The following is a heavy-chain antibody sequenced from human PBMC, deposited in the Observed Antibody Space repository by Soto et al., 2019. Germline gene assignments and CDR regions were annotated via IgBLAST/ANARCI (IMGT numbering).Heavy chain of an antibody. CDR2: IYGTGNT. D-gene: IGHD6-13*01. J-gene: IGHJ6*02. CDR3: RSSSRYSTDV. CDR1: GGSITSSFY. Sequence: QLQLQESGPGLVKPSETLSLSCTVSGGSITSSFYWGWIRQPPGKGLEWIGSIYGTGNTYYNPSLKGRVTLSADTSQNQFSLNLISVTAADTAVYYCRSSSRYSTDVWGQGATGTVSS. V-gene: IGHV4-39*01.